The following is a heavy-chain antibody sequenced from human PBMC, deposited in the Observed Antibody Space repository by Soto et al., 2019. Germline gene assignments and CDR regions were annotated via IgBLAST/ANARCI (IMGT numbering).Heavy chain of an antibody. Sequence: SLRLSCEACGFTFSIFGMHWVRQAPGKGLEWVAVISYDGNNKYYADSVKGRFTISRDNSKNTLYLQMDSLRAEDTAVYYCAKDHLQTTVTTPSYWGQGTLVTVCS. CDR2: ISYDGNNK. D-gene: IGHD4-17*01. CDR1: GFTFSIFG. V-gene: IGHV3-30*18. CDR3: AKDHLQTTVTTPSY. J-gene: IGHJ4*02.